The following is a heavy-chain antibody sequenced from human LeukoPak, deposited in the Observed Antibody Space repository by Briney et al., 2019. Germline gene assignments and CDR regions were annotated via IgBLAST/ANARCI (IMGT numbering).Heavy chain of an antibody. J-gene: IGHJ4*02. Sequence: SETLSLTCTVSGGSISSGSYYWSWIRQPAGKELEWIGRIYTSGSTNYNPSLKSRVTISVDTSKNQFSLKLTSVTAADTAVYYCARGGTGYSSSGFEYWGQGTLVTVSS. V-gene: IGHV4-61*02. CDR1: GGSISSGSYY. CDR3: ARGGTGYSSSGFEY. CDR2: IYTSGST. D-gene: IGHD6-13*01.